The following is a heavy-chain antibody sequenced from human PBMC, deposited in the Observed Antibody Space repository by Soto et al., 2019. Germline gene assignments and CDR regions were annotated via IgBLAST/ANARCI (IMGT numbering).Heavy chain of an antibody. V-gene: IGHV1-18*01. CDR2: ISAYNGNT. Sequence: QVQLVQSGAEVKKPGASVKVSCKASGYTFTSYGISWVRQAPGQGLEWMGWISAYNGNTNYAQKLQGRVTMTTDTSTSTAYMELRSLRSDDTAVYYCARDPANLYSSQRGASWFDPWGQGTLVTVSS. CDR3: ARDPANLYSSQRGASWFDP. D-gene: IGHD6-13*01. CDR1: GYTFTSYG. J-gene: IGHJ5*02.